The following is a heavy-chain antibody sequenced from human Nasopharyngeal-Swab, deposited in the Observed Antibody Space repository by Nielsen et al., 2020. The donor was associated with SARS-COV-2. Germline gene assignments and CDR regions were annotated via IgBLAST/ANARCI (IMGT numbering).Heavy chain of an antibody. V-gene: IGHV1-18*01. J-gene: IGHJ4*02. CDR3: ARHGVSEDY. CDR2: IGAYNGNT. Sequence: ASVKVSCKASGYIFTSYDISWVRQARGQGLEWMGWIGAYNGNTNYAQKFQDNVTMNTDTTTSTVYMELRSLRSDDTAVYYCARHGVSEDYWGQGTLDTVSS. D-gene: IGHD3-3*01. CDR1: GYIFTSYD.